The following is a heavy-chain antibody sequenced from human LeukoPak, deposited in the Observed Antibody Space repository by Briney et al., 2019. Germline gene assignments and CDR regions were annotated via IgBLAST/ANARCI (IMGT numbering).Heavy chain of an antibody. CDR2: INQGGSEK. Sequence: PGGSLRLSCAASVFTFSGHWMSWVRQAPGKGLEWVANINQGGSEKYYVDSLKGRFTISRDKANNLLYLQINSLRVEDTAVYYCTRDRSRAEDDWGQGTLVTVSS. V-gene: IGHV3-7*01. J-gene: IGHJ4*02. CDR1: VFTFSGHW. CDR3: TRDRSRAEDD. D-gene: IGHD1-14*01.